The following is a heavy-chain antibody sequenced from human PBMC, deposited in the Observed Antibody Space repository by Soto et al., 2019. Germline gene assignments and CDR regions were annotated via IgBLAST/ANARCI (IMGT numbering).Heavy chain of an antibody. CDR1: GDSVSSSSVT. Sequence: SQTLSLTCAISGDSVSSSSVTWNWIRQSPSRGLEWLGRTYYRSKWYNDYAESVKSRITINPDTSKSQISLHLDSVTPEDTAVYYCARDPSSRDPWGQGTLVTVSS. V-gene: IGHV6-1*01. D-gene: IGHD6-6*01. CDR3: ARDPSSRDP. CDR2: TYYRSKWYN. J-gene: IGHJ5*02.